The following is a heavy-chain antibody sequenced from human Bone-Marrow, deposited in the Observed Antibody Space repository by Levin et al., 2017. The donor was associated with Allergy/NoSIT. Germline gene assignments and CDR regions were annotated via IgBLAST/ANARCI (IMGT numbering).Heavy chain of an antibody. D-gene: IGHD3-10*01. CDR1: GFTFSNYA. CDR3: AKDRDFYGSGSLGN. V-gene: IGHV3-23*01. CDR2: ISGSGNST. J-gene: IGHJ4*02. Sequence: GESLKISCAASGFTFSNYAMSWVRQAPGKGLEWVSGISGSGNSTYDGDSVKGRFTISRDNSKNTLYLQMNSLRAEDTAVYYCAKDRDFYGSGSLGNWGQGTLVTVSS.